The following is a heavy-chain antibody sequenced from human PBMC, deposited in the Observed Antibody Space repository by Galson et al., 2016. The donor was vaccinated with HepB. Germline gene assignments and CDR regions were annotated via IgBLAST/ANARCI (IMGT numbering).Heavy chain of an antibody. J-gene: IGHJ5*02. Sequence: SLRLSCAVSELSIISFAMSWVRQAPGKGLEWVSSIRACGGDTYYPDSVKGRFTTSRHMSKNTLYLQMRSLSAGDTAVYYCAKGLVYSTGWCNSLDPWGQGTLVIVSS. CDR1: ELSIISFA. V-gene: IGHV3-23*01. CDR3: AKGLVYSTGWCNSLDP. D-gene: IGHD6-19*01. CDR2: IRACGGDT.